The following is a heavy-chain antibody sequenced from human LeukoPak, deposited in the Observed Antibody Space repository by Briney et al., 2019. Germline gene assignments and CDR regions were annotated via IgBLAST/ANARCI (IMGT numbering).Heavy chain of an antibody. V-gene: IGHV1-69*04. CDR3: ARTVDGSGSDY. D-gene: IGHD1-26*01. CDR2: IIPILGIA. J-gene: IGHJ4*02. Sequence: SVKVSCKASGGTFSSYAISWVRQAPGQGLEWMGRIIPILGIANYAQKFQGRVTITADKSTSTACMELSSLRSEDTAVYYCARTVDGSGSDYWGQGTLVTVSS. CDR1: GGTFSSYA.